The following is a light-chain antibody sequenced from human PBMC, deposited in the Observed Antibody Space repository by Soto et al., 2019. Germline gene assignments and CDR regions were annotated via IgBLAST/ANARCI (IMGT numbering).Light chain of an antibody. CDR2: RNN. CDR1: SSNIGSNY. CDR3: AAWDDSLSAVV. V-gene: IGLV1-47*01. Sequence: QSVLTQPPSASGTPGQRVTISCSGSSSNIGSNYVYWYQQLPGTAPKLLIYRNNQRPSGVPDRFSGSKSGTSASLAISGLRAEYEAEYYCAAWDDSLSAVVFGGGTKLTVL. J-gene: IGLJ2*01.